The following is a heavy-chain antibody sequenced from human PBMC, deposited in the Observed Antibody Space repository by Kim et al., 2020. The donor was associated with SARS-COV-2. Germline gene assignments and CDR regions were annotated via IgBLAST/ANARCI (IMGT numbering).Heavy chain of an antibody. CDR2: IDPSDSYT. D-gene: IGHD3-9*01. V-gene: IGHV5-10-1*01. Sequence: GESLKISCKSSGYSFTSYWISWVRQMPGKGLEWMGRIDPSDSYTNYSPSFQGHVTISADKSISTAYLQWSSLKASDTAMYYCARRRGDLRYFDGPFDPWGQGTLVTVSS. J-gene: IGHJ5*02. CDR3: ARRRGDLRYFDGPFDP. CDR1: GYSFTSYW.